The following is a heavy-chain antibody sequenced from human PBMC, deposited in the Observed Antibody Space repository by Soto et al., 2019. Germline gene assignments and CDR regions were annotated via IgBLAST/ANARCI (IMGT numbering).Heavy chain of an antibody. D-gene: IGHD3-3*01. Sequence: PGGSLRLSCAASGFTFSNYWMSWVRQAPGKGLEWVANIKQDGSEKYYVDSVEGRFTLSRDNAKNSLYLQMNSLRAEDTAVYYCAKGPISPYGMDVWGQGTTVTVS. V-gene: IGHV3-7*03. J-gene: IGHJ6*01. CDR1: GFTFSNYW. CDR2: IKQDGSEK. CDR3: AKGPISPYGMDV.